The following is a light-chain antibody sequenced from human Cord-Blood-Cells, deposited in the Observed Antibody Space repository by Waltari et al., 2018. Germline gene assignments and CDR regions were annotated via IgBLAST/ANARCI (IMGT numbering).Light chain of an antibody. CDR2: RNN. CDR3: AAWDDSLSGPV. J-gene: IGLJ7*01. Sequence: SVLTQPPSASGTPGQRVTISCPGSSSNIGSNYVYWYQQLPGTAPKLLIYRNNQRPSGVPDLFSGSKSGTSASLAISGLRSEDEADYYCAAWDDSLSGPVFGGGTQLTVL. V-gene: IGLV1-47*01. CDR1: SSNIGSNY.